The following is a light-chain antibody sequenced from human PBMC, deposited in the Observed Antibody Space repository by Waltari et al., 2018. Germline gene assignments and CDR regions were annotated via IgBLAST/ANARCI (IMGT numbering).Light chain of an antibody. J-gene: IGLJ2*01. Sequence: QSVLTQPPSASGTPGQRVTISCSGSSSNIGSNTVNWYQQLPGTAPNLLIYSNNQRPSGVPDRFSGAKSGTSASLAIRGLQSEDEADYDCAAWDDSLNGVVFGGGTKLTVL. V-gene: IGLV1-44*01. CDR1: SSNIGSNT. CDR3: AAWDDSLNGVV. CDR2: SNN.